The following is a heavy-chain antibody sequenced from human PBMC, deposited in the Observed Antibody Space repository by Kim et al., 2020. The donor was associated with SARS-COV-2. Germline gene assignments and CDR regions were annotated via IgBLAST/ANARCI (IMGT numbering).Heavy chain of an antibody. CDR2: NK. Sequence: NKYYADSVKGRFTISRDNSKNTLYLQMNSLRAEDTAVYYCVKSIVGAPFDPWGQGTLVTVSS. D-gene: IGHD1-26*01. V-gene: IGHV3-30*02. J-gene: IGHJ5*02. CDR3: VKSIVGAPFDP.